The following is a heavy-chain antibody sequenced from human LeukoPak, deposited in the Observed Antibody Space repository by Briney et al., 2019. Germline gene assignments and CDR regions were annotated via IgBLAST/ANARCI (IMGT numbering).Heavy chain of an antibody. J-gene: IGHJ5*02. CDR2: IYYTGVA. CDR3: ARERSSSGGHNWFDP. CDR1: GGYIITSGHY. D-gene: IGHD4-23*01. V-gene: IGHV4-39*07. Sequence: PSETLSLTCTVSGGYIITSGHYWGWIRQPPGKGLEWIGSIYYTGVASTNPFFRSRMSISVDTSKNQFSLNLTSVTAADAAVYYCARERSSSGGHNWFDPWGQGTLVTVSS.